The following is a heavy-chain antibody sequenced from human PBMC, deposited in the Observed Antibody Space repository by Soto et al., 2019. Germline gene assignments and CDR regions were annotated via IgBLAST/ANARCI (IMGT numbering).Heavy chain of an antibody. CDR2: ISYDGSNT. Sequence: QVHLVESGGGVVQPGRSLRLSCVASGFTFSRYAMHWVRLAPGNGLESVTVISYDGSNTYYADSVKGRFTISRDNSENTLYLQMSSLSPEDSAVYYCARDQFYYYGSGNYYGGIKDYWGQGTLVTFAS. J-gene: IGHJ4*02. D-gene: IGHD3-10*01. CDR3: ARDQFYYYGSGNYYGGIKDY. V-gene: IGHV3-30-3*01. CDR1: GFTFSRYA.